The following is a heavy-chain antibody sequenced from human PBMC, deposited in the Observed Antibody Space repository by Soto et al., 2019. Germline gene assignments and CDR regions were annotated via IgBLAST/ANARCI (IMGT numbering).Heavy chain of an antibody. CDR3: AREGGESSDGLYFFDS. V-gene: IGHV4-30-4*01. CDR2: IYYSGNT. Sequence: KASETLSLTCTVSGGSTSSDNYWSWIRQPPGKGLEWIGHIYYSGNTDYNPSLKSRLAISIDTSKNQFSLKLSSVTAADTAVYFCAREGGESSDGLYFFDSSGQAPVGTVSS. J-gene: IGHJ4*02. CDR1: GGSTSSDNY. D-gene: IGHD3-16*01.